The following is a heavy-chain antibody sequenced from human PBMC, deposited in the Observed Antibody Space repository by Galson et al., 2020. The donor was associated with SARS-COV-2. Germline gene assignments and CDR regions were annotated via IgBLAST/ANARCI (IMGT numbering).Heavy chain of an antibody. D-gene: IGHD3-10*01. CDR2: IWDDGSNY. CDR1: GFNFRTYG. Sequence: GGSLRLSCAASGFNFRTYGMHWVRQAPGKGLEWVALIWDDGSNYFYADSVKGRFTISRDNSMNTVYLQMNSLRAEDTAMYYCARERYIYKGHYFDYWGQGTLVTVSS. V-gene: IGHV3-33*01. J-gene: IGHJ4*02. CDR3: ARERYIYKGHYFDY.